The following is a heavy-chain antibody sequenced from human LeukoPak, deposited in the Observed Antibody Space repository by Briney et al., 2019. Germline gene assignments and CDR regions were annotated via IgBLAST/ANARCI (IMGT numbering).Heavy chain of an antibody. D-gene: IGHD3-22*01. J-gene: IGHJ4*02. V-gene: IGHV3-64*01. CDR1: GFTFSSYA. CDR3: ARPTYYYDSSGYYGFDY. Sequence: GGSLRLSCAASGFTFSSYAMHWVRQAPGKGLEYVSAISSNGGSKYYANSVKGRFTIARDNSKNTLYLQMGSLRAEDMAVYYCARPTYYYDSSGYYGFDYWGQGTLVTVSS. CDR2: ISSNGGSK.